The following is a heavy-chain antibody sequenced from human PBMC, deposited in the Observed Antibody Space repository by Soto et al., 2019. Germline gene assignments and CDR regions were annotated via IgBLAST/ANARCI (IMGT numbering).Heavy chain of an antibody. V-gene: IGHV1-18*01. CDR3: ARDRYCSSTSCKWEPFDY. CDR1: GYTFTSYG. CDR2: ISAYNGNT. J-gene: IGHJ4*02. Sequence: ASVKVSCKASGYTFTSYGISWVRQAPGQGLEWMGWISAYNGNTNYAQKLQGRVTMTTDTSTSTAYVELRSLRSDDTAVYYCARDRYCSSTSCKWEPFDYWGQGTLVTVSS. D-gene: IGHD2-2*01.